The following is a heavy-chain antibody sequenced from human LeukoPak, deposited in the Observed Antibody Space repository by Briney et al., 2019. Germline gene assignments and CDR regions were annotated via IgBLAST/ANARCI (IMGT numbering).Heavy chain of an antibody. CDR1: DDSISDYY. V-gene: IGHV4-59*01. D-gene: IGHD6-19*01. CDR3: ARGYSSGWYYDY. Sequence: SETLSLTCTVSDDSISDYYRGWIRQPPGKGLEWIGYFHNSGTSTYNPSLKSRVTISADTSKNQFSLKLSSVTAADTAVYYCARGYSSGWYYDYWGQGTLVTVSS. J-gene: IGHJ4*02. CDR2: FHNSGTS.